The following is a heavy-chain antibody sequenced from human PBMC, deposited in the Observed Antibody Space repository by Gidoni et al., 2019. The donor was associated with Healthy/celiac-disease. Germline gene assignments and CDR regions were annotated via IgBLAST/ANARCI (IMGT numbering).Heavy chain of an antibody. CDR1: GFTFSSYA. D-gene: IGHD4-17*01. Sequence: EVQLLESGGGLVQHGGSLRLACAAAGFTFSSYAMSWVRQAPGKGLEWVSAISGSGGSTDYADSVKGRFTISRDNSKNTLYLQMNSLRAEDTSVYYCAKQRLAMTTVTFSDYWGQGTLVTVSS. CDR2: ISGSGGST. J-gene: IGHJ4*02. V-gene: IGHV3-23*01. CDR3: AKQRLAMTTVTFSDY.